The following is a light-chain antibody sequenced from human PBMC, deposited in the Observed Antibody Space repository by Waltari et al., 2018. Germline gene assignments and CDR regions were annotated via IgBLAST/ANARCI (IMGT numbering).Light chain of an antibody. V-gene: IGKV1-33*01. CDR1: QDINNY. J-gene: IGKJ3*01. CDR3: HQYDNLPFT. Sequence: DIQMTQSPSSLSASVGDRVTITCQASQDINNYLNWYQQKPGKAPKLLIYDASSLETGVPSRFSGSGSGSHFTFTSSSLQPEDIATYYCHQYDNLPFTFGPGTKVDIK. CDR2: DAS.